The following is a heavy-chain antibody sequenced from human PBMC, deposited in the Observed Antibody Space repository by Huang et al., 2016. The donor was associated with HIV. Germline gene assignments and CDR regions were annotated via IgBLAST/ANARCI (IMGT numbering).Heavy chain of an antibody. V-gene: IGHV3-74*01. CDR2: MYSEGSST. CDR1: GFSISSYW. D-gene: IGHD3-22*01. CDR3: ARDPRIQSWLNFFDY. J-gene: IGHJ4*02. Sequence: EVQLVESGGGLVQPGGSLRLSCAASGFSISSYWMHWVRQAPGKGLVGGSRMYSEGSSTSYEDAVKGRFTSSRDNAKNTLYLQMNRLRAEDTAVYYCARDPRIQSWLNFFDYWGQGTLVSVSS.